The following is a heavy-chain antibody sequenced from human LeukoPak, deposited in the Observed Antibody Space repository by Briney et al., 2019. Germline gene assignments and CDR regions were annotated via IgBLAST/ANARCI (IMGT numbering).Heavy chain of an antibody. CDR1: GFTFDDCA. CDR3: TKDIACDYFFDY. D-gene: IGHD3-3*02. Sequence: PGGSLRLSCITSGFTFDDCAMHWVRQAPGKGLEWVSGISYNSGSIAYADSVKGRFTISRDNAKNSLYLQMNSLRVEDTAFYYCTKDIACDYFFDYWGQGVLVTVSS. V-gene: IGHV3-9*01. CDR2: ISYNSGSI. J-gene: IGHJ4*02.